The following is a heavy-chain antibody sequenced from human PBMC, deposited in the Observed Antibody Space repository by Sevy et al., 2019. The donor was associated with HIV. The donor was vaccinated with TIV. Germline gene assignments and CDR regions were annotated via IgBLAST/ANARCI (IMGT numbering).Heavy chain of an antibody. CDR1: GFTFSSYA. Sequence: GGSLRLSCAASGFTFSSYAMSWVRQAPGKGLEWVSAISGSGGSTYYADSVKGRFTISRDNSKNTLYLQMNSLRAEDTAVYSCATQDGVAVAAVPYYYYGMDVWGQGTTVTVSS. J-gene: IGHJ6*02. V-gene: IGHV3-23*01. D-gene: IGHD6-19*01. CDR3: ATQDGVAVAAVPYYYYGMDV. CDR2: ISGSGGST.